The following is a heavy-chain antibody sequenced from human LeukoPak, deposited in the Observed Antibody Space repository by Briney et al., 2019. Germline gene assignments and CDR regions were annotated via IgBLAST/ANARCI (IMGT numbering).Heavy chain of an antibody. CDR2: INSDGGRT. V-gene: IGHV3-74*01. D-gene: IGHD5-24*01. Sequence: GGSLRLSCAASGFTFSTSWMHWVRQAPGKGLVWVSQINSDGGRTRYADSVKGRLTISRDNAKNTVYLQMNGLRTDDTAMYYCARGRNGFFDYWGHGTLVTVSS. CDR3: ARGRNGFFDY. J-gene: IGHJ4*01. CDR1: GFTFSTSW.